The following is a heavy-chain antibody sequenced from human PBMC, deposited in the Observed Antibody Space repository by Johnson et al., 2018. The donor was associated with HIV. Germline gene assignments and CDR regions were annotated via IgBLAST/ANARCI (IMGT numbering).Heavy chain of an antibody. V-gene: IGHV3-30*19. CDR2: ISYDGSNK. J-gene: IGHJ3*02. D-gene: IGHD4-11*01. CDR1: GFTFSSYG. CDR3: ARNEYSNYGGRDAFDI. Sequence: QEQLVESGGGVVQPGGSLRLSCAASGFTFSSYGMHWVRQAPGKGLEWVAVISYDGSNKFYTDSVKGRFSISRDNSKNTLYLQMNGLRAEDTAVYYCARNEYSNYGGRDAFDIWGQGTMVTVSS.